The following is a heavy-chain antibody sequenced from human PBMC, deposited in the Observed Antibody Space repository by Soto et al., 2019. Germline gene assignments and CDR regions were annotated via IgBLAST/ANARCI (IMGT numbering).Heavy chain of an antibody. J-gene: IGHJ4*02. CDR1: GFTFSSYA. CDR3: ATSMVRGVIVGVG. Sequence: GGSLRLSCAASGFTFSSYAMSWVRQAPGKGLEWVSAISGSGGSTYYADSVKGRFTISRDNSKNTLYLQMNSLRAEDTAVYYCATSMVRGVIVGVGWGQGTLVTVSS. CDR2: ISGSGGST. D-gene: IGHD3-10*01. V-gene: IGHV3-23*01.